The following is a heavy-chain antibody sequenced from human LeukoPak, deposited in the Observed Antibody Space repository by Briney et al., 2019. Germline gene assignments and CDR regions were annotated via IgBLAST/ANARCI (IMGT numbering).Heavy chain of an antibody. CDR3: AEGKYYFDY. V-gene: IGHV4-30-2*01. CDR2: IYHSGST. J-gene: IGHJ4*02. Sequence: SQTLSLTCAVSGGSISSGGSSWSWIRQPPGKGLEWIGYIYHSGSTYYNPSLKSRVTISVDRSKNQFSLKLSSVTAADTAVYYCAEGKYYFDYWGQGTLVTVSS. CDR1: GGSISSGGSS.